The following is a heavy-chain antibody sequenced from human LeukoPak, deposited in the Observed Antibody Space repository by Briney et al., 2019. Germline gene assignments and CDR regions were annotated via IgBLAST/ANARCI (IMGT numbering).Heavy chain of an antibody. CDR2: IKQDGSEK. J-gene: IGHJ6*03. V-gene: IGHV3-7*01. Sequence: GGSLRLSCAASGFTFSSYWMSWVRQAPGKGLEWVANIKQDGSEKYYVDSVKGRFTISRDNAKNSLYLQMNSLRAEDTAVYYCAREVVAATYYMDVWGKGTTVTVFS. CDR3: AREVVAATYYMDV. D-gene: IGHD2-15*01. CDR1: GFTFSSYW.